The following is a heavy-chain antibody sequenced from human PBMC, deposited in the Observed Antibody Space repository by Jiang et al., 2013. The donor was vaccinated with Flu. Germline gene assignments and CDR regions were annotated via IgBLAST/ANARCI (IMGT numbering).Heavy chain of an antibody. CDR3: AKDWQVAVAGTLTN. Sequence: VQLVESGGGLVQPGRSLRLSCAASGFTFDDYAMHWVRQAPGKGLEWVSGISWNSGSIGYADSVKGRFTISRDNAKNSLYLQMNSLRAEDTALYYCAKDWQVAVAGTLTNWGQGTLVTVSS. CDR1: GFTFDDYA. V-gene: IGHV3-9*01. CDR2: ISWNSGSI. D-gene: IGHD6-19*01. J-gene: IGHJ4*02.